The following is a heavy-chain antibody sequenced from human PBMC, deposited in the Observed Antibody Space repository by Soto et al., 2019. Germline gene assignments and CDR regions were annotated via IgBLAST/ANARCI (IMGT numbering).Heavy chain of an antibody. CDR1: GFTFSSYA. Sequence: PGGSLRLSCAASGFTFSSYAMHWVRQAPGKGLEWVAVISYDGSNKYYADSVKGRFTISRDNSKNTLYLQMNSLRAEDTAVYYCARAGGLGAVAVDYWGQGTLVTVSS. CDR2: ISYDGSNK. V-gene: IGHV3-30-3*01. J-gene: IGHJ4*02. CDR3: ARAGGLGAVAVDY. D-gene: IGHD6-19*01.